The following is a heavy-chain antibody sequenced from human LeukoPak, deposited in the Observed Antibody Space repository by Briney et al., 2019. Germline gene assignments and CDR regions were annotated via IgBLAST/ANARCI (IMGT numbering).Heavy chain of an antibody. CDR2: MYYSGST. V-gene: IGHV4-39*01. J-gene: IGHJ4*02. D-gene: IGHD6-13*01. CDR1: GGSISGSSYY. CDR3: ARIYSSNWYYFDY. Sequence: PSETLSLTCTVSGGSISGSSYYWGWIRQPPGKGLEWIGSMYYSGSTYYNPSLKSRVTISVDTSKNQFSLKLSSVTAADTAVYYCARIYSSNWYYFDYWGQGTLVTVSS.